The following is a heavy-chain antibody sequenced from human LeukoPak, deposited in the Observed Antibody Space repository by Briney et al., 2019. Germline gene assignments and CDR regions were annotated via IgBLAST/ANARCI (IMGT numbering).Heavy chain of an antibody. J-gene: IGHJ4*02. D-gene: IGHD3-16*01. CDR1: GGSISCYY. V-gene: IGHV4-59*08. CDR3: ARLGITSNMIYYFDY. Sequence: SETLSLTCTVSGGSISCYYWSWIRQPPGKGLEWIGYIYYSGSTNYNPSLKSRVTISVDTSKNQFSLKLSSVTAADTAVYYCARLGITSNMIYYFDYWGQGTLVTVSS. CDR2: IYYSGST.